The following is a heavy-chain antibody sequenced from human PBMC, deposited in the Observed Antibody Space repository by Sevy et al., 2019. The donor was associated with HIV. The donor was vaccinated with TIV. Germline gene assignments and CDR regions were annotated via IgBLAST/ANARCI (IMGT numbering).Heavy chain of an antibody. Sequence: GGSLRLSCAASGFTFSNAWMSWVRQAPGKGLEWVGRIKSKTDRGKTDYAAPVKGRFTISRDDSKNTLYLQMNSLKTEDTAVYYCTTVAQFTACDIWGQGTMVTVSS. CDR2: IKSKTDRGKT. V-gene: IGHV3-15*01. J-gene: IGHJ3*02. CDR1: GFTFSNAW. CDR3: TTVAQFTACDI.